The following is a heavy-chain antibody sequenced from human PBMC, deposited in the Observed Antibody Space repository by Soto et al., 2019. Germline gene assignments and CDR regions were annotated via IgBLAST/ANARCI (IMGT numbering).Heavy chain of an antibody. CDR3: ARADFWSEVFDY. D-gene: IGHD3-3*01. J-gene: IGHJ4*02. V-gene: IGHV4-4*08. CDR2: VYNSGST. Sequence: PSETLSLTCTVSGDSMNRYFWSWVRQPPGKGLEWIGYVYNSGSTKYNPSLKNRATISLDTSKNQFSLKLSSVTAADTAVYFCARADFWSEVFDYWGQGTLVT. CDR1: GDSMNRYF.